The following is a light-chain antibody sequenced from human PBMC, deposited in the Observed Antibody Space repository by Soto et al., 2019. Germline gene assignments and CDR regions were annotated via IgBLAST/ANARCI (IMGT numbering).Light chain of an antibody. V-gene: IGKV3-20*01. CDR3: QQYGSSPGT. CDR1: QSVSSSY. Sequence: DIVLTRSPGTLSLSPGERATLSCRASQSVSSSYLAWYQQKPGQAPRLLIYGASSRATGIPDRFSGSGSGTDFTLTISRLEPEDFAVYYCQQYGSSPGTFGQGTKVEIK. J-gene: IGKJ1*01. CDR2: GAS.